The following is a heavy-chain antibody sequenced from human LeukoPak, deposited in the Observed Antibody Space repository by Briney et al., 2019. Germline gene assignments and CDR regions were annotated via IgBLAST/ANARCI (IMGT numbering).Heavy chain of an antibody. V-gene: IGHV3-23*01. CDR1: GFTFSSYA. Sequence: GGSLRLSCAASGFTFSSYAMSWVRQAPGKGLEWVSAISGSGGSTYYADSVKGRFTISRDDSKNTLYLQMNSLRAEDTAVFYCARGTIAAAGPFDYWGQGTLVTVSS. J-gene: IGHJ4*02. CDR2: ISGSGGST. D-gene: IGHD6-13*01. CDR3: ARGTIAAAGPFDY.